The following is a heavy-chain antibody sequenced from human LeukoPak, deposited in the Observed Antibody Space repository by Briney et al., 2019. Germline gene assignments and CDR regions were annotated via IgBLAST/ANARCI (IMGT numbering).Heavy chain of an antibody. J-gene: IGHJ4*02. CDR3: AKGYTFHGVAHDSGYFDY. Sequence: KTGRSLRLSCVTSGFTFGDYTMRWVRQVPGKGLEWLSGITWDGGNIAYADSVKGRFTISRDNAKSSLYLQMNSLRNEDMAFYFCAKGYTFHGVAHDSGYFDYWGQGTLVTVSS. V-gene: IGHV3-9*03. CDR1: GFTFGDYT. D-gene: IGHD3-3*01. CDR2: ITWDGGNI.